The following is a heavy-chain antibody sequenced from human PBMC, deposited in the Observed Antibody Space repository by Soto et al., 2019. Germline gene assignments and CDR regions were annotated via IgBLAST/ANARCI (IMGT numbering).Heavy chain of an antibody. V-gene: IGHV3-15*01. CDR1: GFTFSNAW. CDR2: IKSKTDGGTT. CDR3: TTDISQLAKHYYYMDV. J-gene: IGHJ6*03. Sequence: GGSLRLSCAASGFTFSNAWMSWVRQAPGKGLEWVGRIKSKTDGGTTDYAAPVKGRFTISRDDSKNTLYLQMNSLKTEDTAVYYCTTDISQLAKHYYYMDVWGKGTTVTVSS. D-gene: IGHD3-3*02.